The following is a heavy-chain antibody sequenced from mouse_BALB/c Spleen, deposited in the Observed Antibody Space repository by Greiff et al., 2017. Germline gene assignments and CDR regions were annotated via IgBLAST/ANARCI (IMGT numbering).Heavy chain of an antibody. J-gene: IGHJ3*01. D-gene: IGHD3-2*02. Sequence: EVKLMESGGDLVKPGGSLKLFCAASGFTFSSHGMSRVRQTPDKRLEWVATICSGGSYTYYPDSVKGRFTISRDNAKNTLYLQMSSLKSEDTAMYYCARDHAQALAYWGQGTLVTVSA. V-gene: IGHV5-6*01. CDR3: ARDHAQALAY. CDR2: ICSGGSYT. CDR1: GFTFSSHG.